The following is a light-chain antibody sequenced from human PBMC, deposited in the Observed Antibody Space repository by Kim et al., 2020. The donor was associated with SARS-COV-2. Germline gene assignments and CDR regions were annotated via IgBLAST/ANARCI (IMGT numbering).Light chain of an antibody. Sequence: SSELTQDPAVSVALGQTVRITCQGDSLRSYYASWYQQKPGQAPVLVIYGKNNRPSGIPDRFSGSSSGNTAYLTITGAQAGDEADYYCNSRDSSGYHRVVF. V-gene: IGLV3-19*01. CDR3: NSRDSSGYHRVV. CDR1: SLRSYY. J-gene: IGLJ1*01. CDR2: GKN.